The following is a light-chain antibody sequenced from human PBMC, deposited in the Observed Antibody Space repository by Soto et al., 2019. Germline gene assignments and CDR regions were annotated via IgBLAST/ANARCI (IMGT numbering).Light chain of an antibody. J-gene: IGKJ1*01. V-gene: IGKV1-5*03. CDR1: KSIDKW. CDR3: QQYNRFSWT. CDR2: KAS. Sequence: DIQMTQSPSTLSASVGDRVTITCRASKSIDKWLAWYQQKPGKAPKLLIYKASILQSGVPSRFSGSGSGTEFTRTISRLQPDDVRSYFCQQYNRFSWTFGQGTKVEIK.